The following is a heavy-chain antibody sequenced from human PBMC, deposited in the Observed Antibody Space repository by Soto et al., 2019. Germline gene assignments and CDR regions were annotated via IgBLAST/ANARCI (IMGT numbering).Heavy chain of an antibody. V-gene: IGHV3-48*03. Sequence: GSLGLSCAASGFTFSSYEMNWVRQAPGKGLEWVSYISSSGSTIYYADSVKGRFTISRDNAKNSLYLQMNSLRAEDTAVYYCARDPSSGYSYGYYFDYWGQGTLVTVSS. CDR1: GFTFSSYE. CDR2: ISSSGSTI. CDR3: ARDPSSGYSYGYYFDY. D-gene: IGHD5-18*01. J-gene: IGHJ4*02.